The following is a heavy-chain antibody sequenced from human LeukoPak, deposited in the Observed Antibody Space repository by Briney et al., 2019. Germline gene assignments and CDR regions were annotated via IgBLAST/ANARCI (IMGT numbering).Heavy chain of an antibody. V-gene: IGHV3-30*02. J-gene: IGHJ4*02. CDR2: IRYDGSNK. CDR1: GFSFSTYG. CDR3: AKRRVGFGEQPFDY. D-gene: IGHD3-10*01. Sequence: PGGSLRLSCAASGFSFSTYGMHWVRQAPGKGLEWVAFIRYDGSNKNYADSVEGRFTISRDNSKNTLYLQMNSLRAEDTAVYYCAKRRVGFGEQPFDYWGQGTLVTVSS.